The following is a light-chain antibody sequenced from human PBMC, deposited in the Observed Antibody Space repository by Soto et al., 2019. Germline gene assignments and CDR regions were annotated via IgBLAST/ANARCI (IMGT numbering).Light chain of an antibody. CDR2: EGS. J-gene: IGKJ1*01. Sequence: DVVMTQTPLSLSVTPGQSASISCKSSRSRLPVDGKTYLYWYIQRPGQPPQVLIYEGSNRFSAVPDSFSRSGSGTDFTITIRRVEAEAVGVCSCLKSGRIPRTFGKGIKV. V-gene: IGKV2D-29*01. CDR3: LKSGRIPRT. CDR1: RSRLPVDGKTY.